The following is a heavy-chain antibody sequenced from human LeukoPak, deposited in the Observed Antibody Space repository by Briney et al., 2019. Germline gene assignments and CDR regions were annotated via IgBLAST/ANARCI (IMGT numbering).Heavy chain of an antibody. CDR1: GFTFSNYA. CDR3: AKWGDYDVLTGYYVSDY. Sequence: GGSLRLSSAASGFTFSNYAMSWVRQAPGKGLEWVSAITGSGGNTYYADSGKGRFTISRDNSKNTVFLQMNSLRAEDTAVYYCAKWGDYDVLTGYYVSDYWGQGTLVTVSS. V-gene: IGHV3-23*01. J-gene: IGHJ4*02. CDR2: ITGSGGNT. D-gene: IGHD3-9*01.